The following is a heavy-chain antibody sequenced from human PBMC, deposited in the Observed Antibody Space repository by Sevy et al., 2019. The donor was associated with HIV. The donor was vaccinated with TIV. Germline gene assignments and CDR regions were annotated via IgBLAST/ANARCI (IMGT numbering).Heavy chain of an antibody. CDR3: ARRNDFEI. J-gene: IGHJ3*02. Sequence: SETLSLTCTVSGGSINSDHWNWIRQPPGKGLEWIGYVYYTGGTNYNPSLKNRVTISVDRTKTQFSLKLTSVTAADTAVYYCARRNDFEIWGQGTMVTVSS. CDR2: VYYTGGT. CDR1: GGSINSDH. V-gene: IGHV4-59*08.